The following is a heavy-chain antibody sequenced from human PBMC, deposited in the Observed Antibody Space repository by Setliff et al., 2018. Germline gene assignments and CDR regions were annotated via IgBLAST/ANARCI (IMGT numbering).Heavy chain of an antibody. D-gene: IGHD3-22*01. J-gene: IGHJ3*02. Sequence: GGSLRLSCAASGLIVSSNYMSWVRQAPGEGLEWVSSISGSASSTYYADSVKGRFTISRDNSKNTLYLQMNSLRAEDTAVYYCAKASDSSGYYGFDIWGQGTMVTVSS. V-gene: IGHV3-23*01. CDR1: GLIVSSNY. CDR3: AKASDSSGYYGFDI. CDR2: ISGSASST.